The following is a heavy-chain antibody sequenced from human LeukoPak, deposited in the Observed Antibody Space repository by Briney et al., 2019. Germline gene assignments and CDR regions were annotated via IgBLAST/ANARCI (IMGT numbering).Heavy chain of an antibody. CDR1: GGSISGRTYY. CDR2: IYNSATT. D-gene: IGHD1-26*01. CDR3: ARAAGIWEHFDY. V-gene: IGHV4-31*03. Sequence: SETLSLTCSASGGSISGRTYYWTWIRQHPGKGLEWIGYIYNSATTYYNPSLKSRVTISLDTSKNQFSLKLSSVTAADTAVYYCARAAGIWEHFDYWGQGTLVTVSS. J-gene: IGHJ4*02.